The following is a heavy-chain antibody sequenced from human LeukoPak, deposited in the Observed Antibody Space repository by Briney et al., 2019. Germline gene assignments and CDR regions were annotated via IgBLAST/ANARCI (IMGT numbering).Heavy chain of an antibody. D-gene: IGHD5-24*01. J-gene: IGHJ6*02. CDR1: GFTVSSNY. CDR2: IYSGGST. CDR3: ASRDKGYYYGMDV. Sequence: PGGSLRLSCAASGFTVSSNYMSWVRQAPGQGLEWVSLIYSGGSTYYADSVEGRFTISRDNSKNTLYLQMNSLRAADTAVYYCASRDKGYYYGMDVWGQGTTVTVSS. V-gene: IGHV3-66*01.